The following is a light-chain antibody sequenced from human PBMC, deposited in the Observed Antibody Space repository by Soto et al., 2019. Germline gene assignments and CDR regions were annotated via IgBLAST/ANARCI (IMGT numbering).Light chain of an antibody. J-gene: IGKJ3*01. V-gene: IGKV1-12*01. Sequence: MQMTQSPSSVSASVGDRVTMTCRASQGVGGWLAWYQQKSGKVPKLLIYATSSLHSGVPSRFSGSRSGTDCPLSISCLQPEDFATYYYQQTHSLPHSFGSGTKVYIK. CDR3: QQTHSLPHS. CDR1: QGVGGW. CDR2: ATS.